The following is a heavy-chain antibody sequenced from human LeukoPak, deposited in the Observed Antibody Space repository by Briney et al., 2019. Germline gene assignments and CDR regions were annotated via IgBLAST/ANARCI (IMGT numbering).Heavy chain of an antibody. J-gene: IGHJ6*02. D-gene: IGHD6-13*01. V-gene: IGHV1-46*01. CDR2: INPSGGST. CDR3: ARDWVAYSSSSRYYYGMDV. Sequence: GASVKVSCKASGYIFTSYYMHWVRQAPGQGLEWMGIINPSGGSTSYAQKFQGRVTMTRDTSTSTVYMELSSLRSEDTAVYYCARDWVAYSSSSRYYYGMDVWGQGTTVTVSS. CDR1: GYIFTSYY.